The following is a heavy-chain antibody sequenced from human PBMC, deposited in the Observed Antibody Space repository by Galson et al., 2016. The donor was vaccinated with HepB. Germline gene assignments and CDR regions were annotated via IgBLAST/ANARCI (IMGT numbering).Heavy chain of an antibody. J-gene: IGHJ4*02. V-gene: IGHV3-74*01. CDR2: IRGNGGAP. Sequence: SLRLSCAASGFTFSSYWMHWVRQAPGKGLVWVSRIRGNGGAPSYADSVRDRFTISRDNAKNTRYLQMNSLRVEDTAVYYCARDHGGYNSMDYWGQGTLVTVSS. CDR3: ARDHGGYNSMDY. CDR1: GFTFSSYW. D-gene: IGHD5-24*01.